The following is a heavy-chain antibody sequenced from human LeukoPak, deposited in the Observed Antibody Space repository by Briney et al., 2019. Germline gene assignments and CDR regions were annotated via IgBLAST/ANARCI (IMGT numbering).Heavy chain of an antibody. CDR1: GGSISSRSYY. CDR2: IYYSGST. V-gene: IGHV4-39*01. Sequence: SYTLPLTCLVSGGSISSRSYYWRWIRPPPGQGLEWVGSIYYSGSTYYNPSLKSRVTISVDTSKNQFSLKLSSETAADTAVYYCASPWYYDILTGYLNWGQGTLVTVSS. CDR3: ASPWYYDILTGYLN. D-gene: IGHD3-9*01. J-gene: IGHJ4*02.